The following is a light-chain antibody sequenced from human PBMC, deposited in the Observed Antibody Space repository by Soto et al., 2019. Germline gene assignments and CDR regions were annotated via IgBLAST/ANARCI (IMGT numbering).Light chain of an antibody. CDR1: QSISSY. J-gene: IGKJ1*01. Sequence: MQMVQSAGSLSASVGDRVTLTCRASQSISSYLNWYQQKPGKAPKLLIYAASSLQSGVPSRFSGSGSGTDFTLTISSLQPEDFATYYCQQSYSTPRTLGPGTKV. V-gene: IGKV1-39*01. CDR2: AAS. CDR3: QQSYSTPRT.